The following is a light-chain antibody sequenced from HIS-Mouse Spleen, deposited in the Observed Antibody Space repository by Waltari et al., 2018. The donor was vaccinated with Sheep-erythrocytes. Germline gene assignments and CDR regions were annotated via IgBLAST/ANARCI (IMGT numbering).Light chain of an antibody. CDR2: DVS. CDR3: CSYAGSYTFWV. V-gene: IGLV2-11*01. Sequence: QSALTQPRSVSGSPGQSVTISCTGTSSDVGGYNYVSWYQQHPGKAPKLMIYDVSKRPSGVPDRCAGSTAGNTASLTITGLRAEDEADYYCCSYAGSYTFWVFGGGTKLTVL. CDR1: SSDVGGYNY. J-gene: IGLJ3*02.